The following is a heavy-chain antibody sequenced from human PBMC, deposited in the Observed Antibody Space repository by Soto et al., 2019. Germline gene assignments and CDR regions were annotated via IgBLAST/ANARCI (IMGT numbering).Heavy chain of an antibody. J-gene: IGHJ4*02. V-gene: IGHV3-23*01. Sequence: GSLRLSCAASGFTFSSYAMSWVRQAPGKGLEWVSAISGSGGSTYYADSVKGRFTISRDNSKNTLYLQMNSLRAEDTAVYYCAKVESGYDYFDYWGQGTLVTVSS. D-gene: IGHD5-12*01. CDR1: GFTFSSYA. CDR2: ISGSGGST. CDR3: AKVESGYDYFDY.